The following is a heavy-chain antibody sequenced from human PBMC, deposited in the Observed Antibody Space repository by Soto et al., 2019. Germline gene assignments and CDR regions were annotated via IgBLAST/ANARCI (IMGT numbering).Heavy chain of an antibody. Sequence: GASVKVSCKASGYTFTSYAMHWVRQAPGQRLEWMGWINAGNGNTKYSQKFQGRVTITRDTSASTAYMELSSLRSEDTAVYYCAGSPIGVATIGWFDPWGQGTLVTVS. CDR3: AGSPIGVATIGWFDP. J-gene: IGHJ5*02. V-gene: IGHV1-3*01. CDR2: INAGNGNT. CDR1: GYTFTSYA. D-gene: IGHD5-12*01.